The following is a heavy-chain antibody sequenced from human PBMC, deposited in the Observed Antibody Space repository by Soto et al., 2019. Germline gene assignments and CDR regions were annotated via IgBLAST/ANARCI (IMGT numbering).Heavy chain of an antibody. CDR2: IFSNDET. CDR3: ARIRDGSFDI. CDR1: GFSLSNARMG. Sequence: QVTLKESGPVLVKPTETLTLTCTVSGFSLSNARMGVSWIRQPPGKALEWLAHIFSNDETSYSTSLKSRLTISKDTSNSQVVLTMTNMDPVDTATYYCARIRDGSFDIWGQGTMVTVSS. J-gene: IGHJ3*02. V-gene: IGHV2-26*01.